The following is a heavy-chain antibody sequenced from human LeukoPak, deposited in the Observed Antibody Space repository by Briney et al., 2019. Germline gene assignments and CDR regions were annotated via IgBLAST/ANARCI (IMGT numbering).Heavy chain of an antibody. CDR1: GYTFTSYD. V-gene: IGHV1-8*01. J-gene: IGHJ4*02. Sequence: ASVKVSCTASGYTFTSYDINWVRQATGQGLEWMGWMNPNSGNTGYAQKFQGRVTMTRNTSISTAYMELSSLRSEDTAVYYCARGGTFHGQQPVDYWGQGTLVTVSS. CDR2: MNPNSGNT. CDR3: ARGGTFHGQQPVDY. D-gene: IGHD6-13*01.